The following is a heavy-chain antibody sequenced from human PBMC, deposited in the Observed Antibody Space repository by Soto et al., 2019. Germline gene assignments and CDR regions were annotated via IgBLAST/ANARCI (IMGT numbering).Heavy chain of an antibody. D-gene: IGHD1-26*01. CDR2: IYYSGST. CDR3: ARYSGSYCHLDY. CDR1: GGSISSYY. Sequence: QVQLQESGPGLVKPSETLSLTCTVSGGSISSYYWSWIRQPPGKGLEWIGYIYYSGSTNYNPSLRSRXXIXVVXSKTQFSLKLSSVTAADTAVYYCARYSGSYCHLDYWGQGTLVTVSS. V-gene: IGHV4-59*01. J-gene: IGHJ4*02.